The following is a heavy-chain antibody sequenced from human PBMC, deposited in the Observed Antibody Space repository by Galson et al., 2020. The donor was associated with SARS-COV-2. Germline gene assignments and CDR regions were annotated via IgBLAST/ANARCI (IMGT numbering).Heavy chain of an antibody. CDR1: RLTYSSDW. J-gene: IGHJ4*02. CDR3: ARLDTAMDRGRAY. V-gene: IGHV3-7*01. Sequence: GESLKISCTGSRLTYSSDWMSWVRQAPGKGLEWVAMIRKDGSTKYYVDSVRGRFTISKDNAKNSLYLQLNSVRAEDTAVYYCARLDTAMDRGRAYWGQGTLVTVSS. CDR2: IRKDGSTK. D-gene: IGHD5-18*01.